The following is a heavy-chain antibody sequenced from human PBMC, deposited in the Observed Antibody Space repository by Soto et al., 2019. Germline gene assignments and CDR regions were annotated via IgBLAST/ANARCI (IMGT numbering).Heavy chain of an antibody. CDR3: ARGWVWYGEGDY. CDR1: GGAFRSYY. Sequence: QVPLQESGPGLVKPSETLSLTCTGSGGAFRSYYWSWIRQPPGKGLEWIGYIYYSGSTNYNPSLKSGSTTAVETSKNQFPLQLRSVTSADTAVYYFARGWVWYGEGDYWCQGNRVSVSS. V-gene: IGHV4-59*01. CDR2: IYYSGST. J-gene: IGHJ4*02. D-gene: IGHD4-17*01.